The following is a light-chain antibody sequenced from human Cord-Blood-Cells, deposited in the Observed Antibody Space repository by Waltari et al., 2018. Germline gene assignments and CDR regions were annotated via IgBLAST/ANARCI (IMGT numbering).Light chain of an antibody. Sequence: ALTQPASVSGSPGQSITISCTGTSSDVGGYNYVSWYQQHPGKAPKLMIYEVSNRPSGVSNRFSGSKSGNTASPTISGLQAEDEADYYCSSYTSSSTLVVFGGGTKLTVL. CDR3: SSYTSSSTLVV. CDR2: EVS. J-gene: IGLJ2*01. CDR1: SSDVGGYNY. V-gene: IGLV2-14*01.